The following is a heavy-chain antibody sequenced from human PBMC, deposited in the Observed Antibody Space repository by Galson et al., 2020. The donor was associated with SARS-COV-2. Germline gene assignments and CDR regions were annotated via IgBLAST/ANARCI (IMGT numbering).Heavy chain of an antibody. D-gene: IGHD6-13*01. Sequence: GESLKISCGASGFIFDDYAMHWVRQAPGKGLEWVSLICGDGRCTYYADSVKGRFTVSRDNSKKSLFLQMNSLRPEDTALYYGAKEINSWSGRDSWGQGTLFTVSS. V-gene: IGHV3-43D*04. J-gene: IGHJ4*02. CDR3: AKEINSWSGRDS. CDR2: ICGDGRCT. CDR1: GFIFDDYA.